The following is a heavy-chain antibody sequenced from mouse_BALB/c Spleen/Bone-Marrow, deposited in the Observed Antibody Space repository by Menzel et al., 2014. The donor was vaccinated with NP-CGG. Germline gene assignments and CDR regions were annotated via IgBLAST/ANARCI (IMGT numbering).Heavy chain of an antibody. Sequence: EVQGVESGGGLVQPGGSMKLSCVASGFTFSNYWMNWVRQSPEKGLDWVAEIRLKSNNYATHYAESVKGRLTISRDDSKSSVYLQMNNLRAEDTGIYYCITGFAYWGQGTLVTVSA. CDR3: ITGFAY. CDR2: IRLKSNNYAT. CDR1: GFTFSNYW. V-gene: IGHV6-6*02. J-gene: IGHJ3*01.